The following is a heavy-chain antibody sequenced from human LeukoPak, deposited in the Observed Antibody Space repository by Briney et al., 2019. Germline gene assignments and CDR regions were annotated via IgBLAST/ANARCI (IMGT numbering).Heavy chain of an antibody. CDR3: ARGYYDILTGFADY. Sequence: ASVKVSCKASGYTFTSYAMHWVRQAPGQGLEWMGWINAGNGNTKYSQKFQGRVTITRDTSASTAYMELSSLRSEDTAVYYCARGYYDILTGFADYWGQGTLVTVSS. J-gene: IGHJ4*02. CDR2: INAGNGNT. CDR1: GYTFTSYA. V-gene: IGHV1-3*01. D-gene: IGHD3-9*01.